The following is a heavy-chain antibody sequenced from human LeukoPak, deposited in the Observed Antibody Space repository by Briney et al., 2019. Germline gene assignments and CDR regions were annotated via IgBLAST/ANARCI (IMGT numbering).Heavy chain of an antibody. CDR3: ARHEYYYGSGAYLYYGMDV. CDR1: GASISTDY. J-gene: IGHJ6*02. D-gene: IGHD3-10*01. V-gene: IGHV4-59*08. Sequence: PSETLSLTFTVSGASISTDYWNWVRQPPGKGLEWIGYIYSSGITNYNPSLKSRVTISVDTSQNQISLKLSTVTAADTAVYYCARHEYYYGSGAYLYYGMDVWGQGTTVTVSS. CDR2: IYSSGIT.